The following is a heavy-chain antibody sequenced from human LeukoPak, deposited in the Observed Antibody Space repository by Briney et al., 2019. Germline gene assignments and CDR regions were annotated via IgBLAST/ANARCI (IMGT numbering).Heavy chain of an antibody. CDR1: GYTFTSYG. CDR3: AKNVEPPGSFYGMDV. V-gene: IGHV1-18*01. Sequence: GASVKVSCKASGYTFTSYGISWVRQAPGQGLEWMGWISAYNGNTNYAQKLQGRVTMTTDTSTSTAYMELRSLRSDDAAVYYCAKNVEPPGSFYGMDVWGQGTTVTVSS. D-gene: IGHD1-1*01. CDR2: ISAYNGNT. J-gene: IGHJ6*02.